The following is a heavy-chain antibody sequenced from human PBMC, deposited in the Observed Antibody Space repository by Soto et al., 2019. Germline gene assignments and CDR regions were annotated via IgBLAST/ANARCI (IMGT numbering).Heavy chain of an antibody. CDR2: IRTHNGNG. CDR1: GFTFRIYA. Sequence: QVQLMQSGGEVMKPGASVKVSCKASGFTFRIYAIAWVRQAPGQGLEWMGWIRTHNGNGNNAQNFQDSITMTTDPSTNTAYLELSNLRTDDTAVYYGARLTGFSSTFPHYWGQGTLGSVSS. CDR3: ARLTGFSSTFPHY. J-gene: IGHJ4*02. V-gene: IGHV1-18*04. D-gene: IGHD6-13*01.